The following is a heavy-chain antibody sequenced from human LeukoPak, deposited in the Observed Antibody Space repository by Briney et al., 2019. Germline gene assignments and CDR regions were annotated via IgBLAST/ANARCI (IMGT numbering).Heavy chain of an antibody. CDR3: ARTAAAPYFDY. CDR1: GGSISSYY. CDR2: IYTSGST. V-gene: IGHV4-4*07. J-gene: IGHJ4*02. Sequence: PSETLSLTCTVSGGSISSYYWSWIRQPAGKGLEWIGRIYTSGSTNYNPSLKSRVTISVVKSKNQFSLKLSSVTAADTAVYYCARTAAAPYFDYWGQGTLVTVSS. D-gene: IGHD6-13*01.